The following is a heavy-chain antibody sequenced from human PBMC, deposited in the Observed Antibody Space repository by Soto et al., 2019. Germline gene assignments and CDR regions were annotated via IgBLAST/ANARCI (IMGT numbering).Heavy chain of an antibody. V-gene: IGHV3-73*01. J-gene: IGHJ3*02. CDR2: IRSKANSYGT. CDR3: TRKRDNWSPDAFDI. CDR1: GFTFSGSS. D-gene: IGHD1-20*01. Sequence: GGSLRLSCAASGFTFSGSSMHWVRQASGKGLEWVGRIRSKANSYGTAYAASVKGRFTFSRDNPKNTEYLQMNSMKTEDTDVYVCTRKRDNWSPDAFDIWGQGTMVTVSS.